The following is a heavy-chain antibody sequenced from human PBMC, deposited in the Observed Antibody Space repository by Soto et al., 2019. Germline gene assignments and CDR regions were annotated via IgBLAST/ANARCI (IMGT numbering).Heavy chain of an antibody. CDR2: ISGSGGST. J-gene: IGHJ4*02. V-gene: IGHV3-23*01. D-gene: IGHD3-22*01. CDR1: GFTFSSYA. Sequence: GGSLRLSCAASGFTFSSYAMSWVRQAPGKGLEWVSAISGSGGSTYYADSVKGRFTISRDNSKNTLYLQMNSLRAEDTAVYYCAKDPTYYYDSSGYSTFDYWGQETLVTVSS. CDR3: AKDPTYYYDSSGYSTFDY.